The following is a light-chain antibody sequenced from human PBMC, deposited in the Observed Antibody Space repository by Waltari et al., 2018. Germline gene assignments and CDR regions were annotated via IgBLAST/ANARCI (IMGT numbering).Light chain of an antibody. Sequence: SYVLTQPPSVSVAPGQTARIPCGGNNIGEKNVLWYQHKPGQAPMVVIYFDHDRPSGIPGRCSGANPGNTATLTSSTVEAEDEADYYCQVWDRDTDHRVFGGGTKLTVL. V-gene: IGLV3-21*04. CDR1: NIGEKN. CDR2: FDH. J-gene: IGLJ2*01. CDR3: QVWDRDTDHRV.